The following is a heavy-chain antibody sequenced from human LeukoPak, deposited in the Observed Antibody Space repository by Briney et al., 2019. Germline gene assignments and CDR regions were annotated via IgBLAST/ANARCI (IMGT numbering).Heavy chain of an antibody. Sequence: GESLKISCQGSGYIFTSYWIGWVRQVPGKGLEWMGIIYPGDSDTRYSPSLQGQVTISADKSISTAYLQWSSLKASDTAMYYCARGSLRSSGYPYYFDYWGQGTLVTVSS. CDR1: GYIFTSYW. V-gene: IGHV5-51*01. D-gene: IGHD3-22*01. CDR3: ARGSLRSSGYPYYFDY. J-gene: IGHJ4*02. CDR2: IYPGDSDT.